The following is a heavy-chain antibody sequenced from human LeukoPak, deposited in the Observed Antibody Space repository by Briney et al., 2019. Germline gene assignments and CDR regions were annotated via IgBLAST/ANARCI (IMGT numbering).Heavy chain of an antibody. V-gene: IGHV3-30*18. J-gene: IGHJ4*02. CDR2: ISYDGSNK. Sequence: GGSLRLSCAASGFTFSSYGMHWVRQAPGKGLEWVAVISYDGSNKYYADSVKGRFIISRDNSKNTLYLQMNSLRAEDTAVYYCAKDPAGAPEYYFDYWGQGTLVTVSS. D-gene: IGHD1-14*01. CDR1: GFTFSSYG. CDR3: AKDPAGAPEYYFDY.